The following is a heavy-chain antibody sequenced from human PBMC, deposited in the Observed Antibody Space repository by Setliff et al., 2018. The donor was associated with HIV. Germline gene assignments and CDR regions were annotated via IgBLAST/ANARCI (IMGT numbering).Heavy chain of an antibody. D-gene: IGHD3-16*02. CDR1: GGSLSGYH. J-gene: IGHJ4*02. V-gene: IGHV4-34*01. CDR3: ARRVILSYGYYFDY. Sequence: SETLSLTCAVYGGSLSGYHWSWIRQSPEKGLEWIGEINHSGSTNYNPSLKSRVTMSVDTSKNQFSLKLSSVTAADTAVYYCARRVILSYGYYFDYWGQGTLVTVSS. CDR2: INHSGST.